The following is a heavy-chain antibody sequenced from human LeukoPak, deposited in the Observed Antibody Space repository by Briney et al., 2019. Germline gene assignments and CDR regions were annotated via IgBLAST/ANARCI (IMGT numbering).Heavy chain of an antibody. J-gene: IGHJ4*02. CDR2: IYYGGST. V-gene: IGHV4-31*03. D-gene: IGHD3-10*01. CDR3: AIADGGVRGYYFDY. Sequence: PSETLSLTCTVSGASISSGGYYWSWIRQHPGKGLEWIGYIYYGGSTYYNPSLKSRITISVDTSKNQFSLELSSVTAADTAVYYCAIADGGVRGYYFDYWGQGIMVTVSS. CDR1: GASISSGGYY.